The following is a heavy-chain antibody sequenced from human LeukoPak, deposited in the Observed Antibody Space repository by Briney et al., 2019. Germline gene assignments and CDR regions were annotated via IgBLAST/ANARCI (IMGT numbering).Heavy chain of an antibody. CDR1: GGSVSSGSYY. CDR3: AGSRINSSGYYFEEHYFDY. D-gene: IGHD3-22*01. CDR2: IYYSGST. V-gene: IGHV4-61*01. Sequence: SETLSLTCTVSGGSVSSGSYYWSWIRQPPGTGLEWIGYIYYSGSTNYNPSLKSRVIISVDTSKNQFSLKLSSVTAADTAVYYCAGSRINSSGYYFEEHYFDYWGQGTLVTVSS. J-gene: IGHJ4*02.